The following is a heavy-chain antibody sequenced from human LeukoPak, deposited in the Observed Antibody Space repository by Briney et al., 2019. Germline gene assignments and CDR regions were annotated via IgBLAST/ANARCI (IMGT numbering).Heavy chain of an antibody. V-gene: IGHV3-21*06. Sequence: GGSLRLSCAASGFTFSNYIVNWVHQAPGEGLEWVASISSSSSYIYYADSVKGRFPISRDNAKNLLYLQMTSLRAEDTAVYYCARDGVGYGDSFDYWGQGTLVTVSS. D-gene: IGHD2-8*01. CDR2: ISSSSSYI. CDR3: ARDGVGYGDSFDY. J-gene: IGHJ4*02. CDR1: GFTFSNYI.